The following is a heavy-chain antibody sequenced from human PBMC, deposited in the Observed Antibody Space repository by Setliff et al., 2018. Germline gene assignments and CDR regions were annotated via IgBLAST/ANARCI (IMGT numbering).Heavy chain of an antibody. D-gene: IGHD1-26*01. V-gene: IGHV3-23*05. CDR2: IDGSGSFT. J-gene: IGHJ4*02. CDR3: CSGSYLFVY. Sequence: GGSLRLSCGASGFSFSTHSMTWVRQAPGKGLEWVSSIDGSGSFTYYADSVKGRFTISRDNSKNTLYLQMNSLRAEDTAVYYCCSGSYLFVYWGQGSLVTVS. CDR1: GFSFSTHS.